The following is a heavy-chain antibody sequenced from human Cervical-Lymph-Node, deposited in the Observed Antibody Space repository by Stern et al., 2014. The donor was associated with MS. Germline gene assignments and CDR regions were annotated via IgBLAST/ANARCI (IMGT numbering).Heavy chain of an antibody. J-gene: IGHJ4*02. CDR1: GYTFTTYY. CDR2: INPSGGNT. D-gene: IGHD3-22*01. V-gene: IGHV1-46*03. Sequence: QVQLVQSGAEVRKPGASVKVSCKASGYTFTTYYMHWVRQAPGQGLEWMVVINPSGGNTNYAQKFQGRVTMTRDTSTSTVYMELSSLRSEATAMYYCARATFDDSSAYFQYYFDHWGQGTLVTVSS. CDR3: ARATFDDSSAYFQYYFDH.